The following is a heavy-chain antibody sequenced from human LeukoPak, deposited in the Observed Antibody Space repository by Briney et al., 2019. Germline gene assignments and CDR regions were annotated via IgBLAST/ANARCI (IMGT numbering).Heavy chain of an antibody. V-gene: IGHV3-23*01. D-gene: IGHD2-15*01. CDR1: GFTFSSYA. CDR3: AKNLYCGGGSCYPSALGMDV. CDR2: ISGSGNRT. J-gene: IGHJ6*02. Sequence: GGSLRLSCAASGFTFSSYAMSWVRQAPGKGLEWVSSISGSGNRTYYADSVKGRFTISRDNSKNTLFLQTNSLKAEDTAVYYCAKNLYCGGGSCYPSALGMDVWGQGTTVTVSS.